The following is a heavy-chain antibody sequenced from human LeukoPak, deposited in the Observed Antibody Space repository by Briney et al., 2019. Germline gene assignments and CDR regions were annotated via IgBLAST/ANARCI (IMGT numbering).Heavy chain of an antibody. CDR2: INTGSSTI. Sequence: PGGSLRLSCAASGFTFSSYSMNWVRHTPGKGLEWISYINTGSSTIHYADSVKGRFTISRDNAKNPLYLQMNSLRAEDTAVYYCARERTDFWSGYSSGYFDYWGQGTLVAVSS. D-gene: IGHD3-3*01. CDR1: GFTFSSYS. J-gene: IGHJ4*02. V-gene: IGHV3-48*01. CDR3: ARERTDFWSGYSSGYFDY.